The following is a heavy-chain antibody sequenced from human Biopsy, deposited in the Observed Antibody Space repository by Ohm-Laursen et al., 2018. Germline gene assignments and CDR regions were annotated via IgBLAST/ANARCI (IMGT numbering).Heavy chain of an antibody. D-gene: IGHD1-26*01. V-gene: IGHV1-69*13. CDR3: ARGPHSGSHSCFDY. J-gene: IGHJ4*02. Sequence: GASVKVSCKVSGGTFINYAISWVRQAPGQGLEWMGGIIPMFGTANYAQMFQGRATISADESTSTSYMELSSLTTEDTAIYYCARGPHSGSHSCFDYWGRGTLVTVSS. CDR2: IIPMFGTA. CDR1: GGTFINYA.